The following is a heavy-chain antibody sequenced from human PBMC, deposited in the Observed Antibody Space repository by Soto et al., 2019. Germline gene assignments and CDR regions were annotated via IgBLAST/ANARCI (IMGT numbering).Heavy chain of an antibody. CDR2: IYYSGST. J-gene: IGHJ6*02. Sequence: QVQLQESGPGLVKPSQTLSLTCTFSGGSISSGGYYWSWIRQHPGKGLEWIGYIYYSGSTYYKPSLKSRVTISVDTSKNQFCLKLSSVTAANTAVYYCARDNITIFGGGMDVWGHGTTDTVSS. CDR1: GGSISSGGYY. CDR3: ARDNITIFGGGMDV. D-gene: IGHD3-3*01. V-gene: IGHV4-31*03.